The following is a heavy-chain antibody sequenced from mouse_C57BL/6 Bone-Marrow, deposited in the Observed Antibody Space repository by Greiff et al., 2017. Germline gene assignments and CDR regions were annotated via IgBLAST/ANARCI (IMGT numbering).Heavy chain of an antibody. J-gene: IGHJ4*01. Sequence: QVQLQQSGAELVRPGASVKLSCKASGYTFTDYYINWVKQRPGQGLEWIARIYPGSGNTYYNEKFKGKAKLTAEKSSSTAYMQLSSLTSEDSAVYFCARRGKAHYYGSSYPYYAMDYWGQGTSVTVSS. CDR3: ARRGKAHYYGSSYPYYAMDY. V-gene: IGHV1-76*01. CDR2: IYPGSGNT. CDR1: GYTFTDYY. D-gene: IGHD1-1*01.